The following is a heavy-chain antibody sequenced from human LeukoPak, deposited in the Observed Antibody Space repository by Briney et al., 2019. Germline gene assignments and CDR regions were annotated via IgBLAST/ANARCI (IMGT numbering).Heavy chain of an antibody. Sequence: GGSLRLSCAVSGFTFSNYAMSWVRQAPGKGLEWVSAISANGGSTYYADSVEGRLTISRDNSKNTLYLQMNSLRAEDTAVYYCAKSSVGQWLIYYFDYWGQGTLVTVSS. D-gene: IGHD3-22*01. CDR2: ISANGGST. V-gene: IGHV3-23*01. CDR1: GFTFSNYA. J-gene: IGHJ4*02. CDR3: AKSSVGQWLIYYFDY.